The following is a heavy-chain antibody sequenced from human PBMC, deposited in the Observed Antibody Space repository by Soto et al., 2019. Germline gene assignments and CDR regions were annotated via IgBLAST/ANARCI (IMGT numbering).Heavy chain of an antibody. D-gene: IGHD3-22*01. J-gene: IGHJ4*02. Sequence: SETLSLTCSVSGGSISSYYWSWIRQPPGKGLEWIGYIYYSGSTKYNPSLKSRVTISVDTSKNQFSLKLSSVTAADTAVYYCARDSRVGFTDYWGQGTLVTVSS. CDR3: ARDSRVGFTDY. V-gene: IGHV4-59*01. CDR1: GGSISSYY. CDR2: IYYSGST.